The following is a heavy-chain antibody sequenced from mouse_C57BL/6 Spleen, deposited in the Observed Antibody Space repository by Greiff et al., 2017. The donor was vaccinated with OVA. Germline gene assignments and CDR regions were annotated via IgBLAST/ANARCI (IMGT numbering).Heavy chain of an antibody. D-gene: IGHD2-3*01. CDR1: GYAFSSSW. CDR3: ARKGGYYQSYFDY. J-gene: IGHJ2*01. V-gene: IGHV1-82*01. Sequence: VQLQQSGPELVKPGASVKISCKASGYAFSSSWMNWVKQRPGKGLEWIGRIYPGDGDTNYNGKFKGKATLTADKSSSTAYMQLSSLTSEDSAVYFCARKGGYYQSYFDYWGQGTTLTVSS. CDR2: IYPGDGDT.